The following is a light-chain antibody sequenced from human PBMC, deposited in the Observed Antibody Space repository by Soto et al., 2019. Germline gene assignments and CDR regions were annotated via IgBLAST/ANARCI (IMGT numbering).Light chain of an antibody. V-gene: IGKV1-39*01. CDR1: QSISSY. CDR2: AAS. CDR3: QQSYSTPQT. J-gene: IGKJ1*01. Sequence: DIQMTQSPSSLSASVGDRVTITCRASQSISSYLNWYQQKPGKAPKLLIYAASSVQSGVPSRFSGSGSGTDFTLTISSLQPEDFATYYCQQSYSTPQTFGQGTKVEI.